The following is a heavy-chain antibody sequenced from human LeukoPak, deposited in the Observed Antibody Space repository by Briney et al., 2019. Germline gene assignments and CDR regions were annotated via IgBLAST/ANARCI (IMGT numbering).Heavy chain of an antibody. J-gene: IGHJ4*02. CDR2: INTNTGNP. V-gene: IGHV7-4-1*02. Sequence: ASVKVSCKASGYTFTSYAMNWVRQTPGQGLEWMGWINTNTGNPTYAQGFTGRFVFSLDTSVSTAYLQISSLKAEDTAVYYCAIQNTYGSSFGFDYWGQGTLVTVSS. CDR1: GYTFTSYA. CDR3: AIQNTYGSSFGFDY. D-gene: IGHD5-18*01.